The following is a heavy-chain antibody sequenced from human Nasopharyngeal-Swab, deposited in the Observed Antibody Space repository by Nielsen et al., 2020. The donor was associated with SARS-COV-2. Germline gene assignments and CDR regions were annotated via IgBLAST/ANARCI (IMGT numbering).Heavy chain of an antibody. J-gene: IGHJ6*02. CDR3: ARGVLHNLYYYYGMDV. V-gene: IGHV3-7*03. Sequence: VGQAPGMGVEWVANIKQDGSEKYYVDSVKGRFTISRDNAKNSLYLQMNSLRAEDTAVYYCARGVLHNLYYYYGMDVWGQGTTVTVSS. CDR2: IKQDGSEK. D-gene: IGHD1-1*01.